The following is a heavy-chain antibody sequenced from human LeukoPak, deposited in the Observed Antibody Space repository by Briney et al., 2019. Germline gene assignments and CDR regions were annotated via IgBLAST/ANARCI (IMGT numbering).Heavy chain of an antibody. CDR2: IYFTGST. CDR3: ARLSTYYYDRTPTKYYFDY. CDR1: GGSISSYY. Sequence: NPSETLSLTCTVSGGSISSYYWSWIRQPAGKGLECIGRIYFTGSTNYNPSVKSRVTISVDTSKNQFSLKLSSVTAADTAVYYCARLSTYYYDRTPTKYYFDYWGQGTLVTVSS. D-gene: IGHD3-22*01. V-gene: IGHV4-4*07. J-gene: IGHJ4*02.